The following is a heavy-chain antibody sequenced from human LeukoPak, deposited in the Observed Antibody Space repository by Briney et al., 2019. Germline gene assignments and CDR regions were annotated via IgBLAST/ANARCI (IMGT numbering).Heavy chain of an antibody. J-gene: IGHJ4*02. Sequence: ASVKVPCKASGYTFTGYYMHWVRQAPGQGLEWMGWINPNSGGTNYAQKFQGRVTMTRDTSISTAYMELSRLRSDDTAVYYCARDPVYCSGGSCSHFDYWGQGTLVTVSS. D-gene: IGHD2-15*01. CDR2: INPNSGGT. CDR1: GYTFTGYY. CDR3: ARDPVYCSGGSCSHFDY. V-gene: IGHV1-2*02.